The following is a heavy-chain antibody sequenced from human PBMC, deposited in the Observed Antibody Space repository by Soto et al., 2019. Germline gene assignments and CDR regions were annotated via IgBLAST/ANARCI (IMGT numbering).Heavy chain of an antibody. CDR2: IHPGDSET. CDR1: GYIFTRDW. J-gene: IGHJ4*02. V-gene: IGHV5-51*01. D-gene: IGHD5-18*01. Sequence: GESLKISCKGSGYIFTRDWIGWVRQMPVKGLEWMGIIHPGDSETAYSPPFQGQVTISADRSINTAYLQWSSLKTSDTAIYYCAFSQVYSYGYLSYWGQGALVTVSS. CDR3: AFSQVYSYGYLSY.